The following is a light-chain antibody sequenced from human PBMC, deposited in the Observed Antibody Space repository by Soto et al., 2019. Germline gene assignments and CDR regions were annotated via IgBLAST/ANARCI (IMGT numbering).Light chain of an antibody. V-gene: IGKV3-11*01. CDR3: QQRSSWPPT. J-gene: IGKJ5*01. CDR2: DAS. CDR1: QSVSSY. Sequence: EIVLTQSPGTLSLSPGERATLSCRASQSVSSYLAWYQQRPGQAPRLLIYDASNRATGAPARFSGSGSGTDFTLTISSLEPEDFAVYYRQQRSSWPPTFGQGTRLEIK.